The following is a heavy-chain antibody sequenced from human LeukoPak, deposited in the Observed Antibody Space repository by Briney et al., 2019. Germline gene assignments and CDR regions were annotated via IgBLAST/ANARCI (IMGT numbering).Heavy chain of an antibody. J-gene: IGHJ4*02. D-gene: IGHD6-13*01. CDR3: ARRTAAGKYYFDS. CDR1: GFTFSSYW. CDR2: INSDGNSI. Sequence: PGGSLRLSCADSGFTFSSYWMHWVRQAPGKGLVWVSRINSDGNSISYADSVKGRFTISRDNAKNTLYLQMNSLRAEDTAVYYCARRTAAGKYYFDSWGQGTLVTVSS. V-gene: IGHV3-74*01.